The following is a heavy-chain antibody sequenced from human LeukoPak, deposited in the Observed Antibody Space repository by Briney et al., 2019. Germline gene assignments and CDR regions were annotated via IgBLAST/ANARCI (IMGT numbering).Heavy chain of an antibody. CDR1: GFTFSSYG. CDR2: IWYDGSNK. V-gene: IGHV3-33*06. D-gene: IGHD5-18*01. J-gene: IGHJ6*03. CDR3: AKQAAMAKGGYYYYYMDV. Sequence: GGSPRLSCAASGFTFSSYGMHWVRQAPGKGLEWVAVIWYDGSNKYYADSVKGRFTISRDNSKNTLYLQMNSLRAEDTAVYYCAKQAAMAKGGYYYYYMDVWGKGTTVTVSS.